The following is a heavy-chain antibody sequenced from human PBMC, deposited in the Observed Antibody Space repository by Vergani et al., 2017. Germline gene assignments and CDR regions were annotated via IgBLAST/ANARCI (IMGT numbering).Heavy chain of an antibody. J-gene: IGHJ1*01. CDR2: ISYDGTQK. V-gene: IGHV3-30*03. CDR1: GFTSSYYG. D-gene: IGHD1-1*01. Sequence: QVHLVESGGGVVQPGRSLILSCVVSGFTSSYYGMHWVRQAPGKGLEWVAVISYDGTQKYYADSVKGRFTISIDNSKSILYLKMNSLRTEDTAVYYCATKSCGTTGCQIGYFREWVQGTLVTVSS. CDR3: ATKSCGTTGCQIGYFRE.